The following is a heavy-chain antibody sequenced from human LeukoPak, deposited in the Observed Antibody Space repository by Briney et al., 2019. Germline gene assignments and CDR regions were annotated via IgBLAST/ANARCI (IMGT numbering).Heavy chain of an antibody. Sequence: PGGSLRLSCAASGFTFSSFWMTWVRQAPGKGLEWVANINQDGSEKYYVDSVKGRFTISRENAKNSVYLQMNSLRAEDTAVYYCARDGGVSGYDLLDYWGQGTLVTVSS. CDR1: GFTFSSFW. CDR3: ARDGGVSGYDLLDY. J-gene: IGHJ4*02. V-gene: IGHV3-7*01. CDR2: INQDGSEK. D-gene: IGHD5-12*01.